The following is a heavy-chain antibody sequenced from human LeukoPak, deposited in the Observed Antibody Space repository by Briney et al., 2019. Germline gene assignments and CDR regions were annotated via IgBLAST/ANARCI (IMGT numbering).Heavy chain of an antibody. CDR1: GDSIRSGTYY. J-gene: IGHJ4*02. D-gene: IGHD6-13*01. CDR3: ARGDRIATN. CDR2: IYTSGST. Sequence: SETLSLTCSVSGDSIRSGTYYWSWIRQPAGKGLEWIGRIYTSGSTYYNPSLKSRVTISVDTSKNQFSLKLSSVTAADTAVYYCARGDRIATNWGQGTLVTVSS. V-gene: IGHV4-61*02.